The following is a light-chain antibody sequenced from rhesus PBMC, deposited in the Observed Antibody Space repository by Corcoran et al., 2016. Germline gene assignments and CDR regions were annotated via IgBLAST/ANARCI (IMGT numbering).Light chain of an antibody. CDR1: QGISNY. Sequence: DIQMTQSPSSLSASVGDRVTITCSASQGISNYLSWYQQKPGKAPKLLIYDASPLQSGVPSRFSGSGSGTDFTLPISSLQPANFATYYCLQYNSDTFPFGPGTKLDIK. V-gene: IGKV1S21*01. J-gene: IGKJ3*01. CDR2: DAS. CDR3: LQYNSDTFP.